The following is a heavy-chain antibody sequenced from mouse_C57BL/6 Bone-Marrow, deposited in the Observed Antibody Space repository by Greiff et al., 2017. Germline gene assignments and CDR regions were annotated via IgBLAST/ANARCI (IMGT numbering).Heavy chain of an antibody. CDR3: ARNYYGGSPVYFDY. J-gene: IGHJ2*01. Sequence: VQLQQPGAELVKPGASVKLSCKASGYTFTSYWMHWVKQRPGQGLEWIGTIHPISGSTNYNEKFKSKATLTVDKSSSTASVQLSSLTSEDSAVYYYARNYYGGSPVYFDYWGQGTTLTVSS. CDR2: IHPISGST. D-gene: IGHD1-1*01. V-gene: IGHV1-64*01. CDR1: GYTFTSYW.